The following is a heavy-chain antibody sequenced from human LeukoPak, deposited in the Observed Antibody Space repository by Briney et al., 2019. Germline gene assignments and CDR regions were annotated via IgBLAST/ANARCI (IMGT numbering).Heavy chain of an antibody. CDR1: GYTLTELS. J-gene: IGHJ6*02. Sequence: SVKVSCKVSGYTLTELSMHWVRQAPGQGLEWMGGIIPIFGTANYAQKFQGRVTITADESTSTAYMELSSLRSGDSAVYYCARASLERRRDYYYGMDVWGQGTTVTVSS. D-gene: IGHD1-1*01. CDR2: IIPIFGTA. CDR3: ARASLERRRDYYYGMDV. V-gene: IGHV1-69*13.